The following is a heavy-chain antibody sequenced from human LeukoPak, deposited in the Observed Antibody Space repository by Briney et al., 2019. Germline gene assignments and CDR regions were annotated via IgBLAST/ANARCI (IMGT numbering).Heavy chain of an antibody. D-gene: IGHD1-26*01. Sequence: AASVKVSCKASGYTFTDYYMHWVRQAPGQGLEGMGRFDPYNGGISYAQKFQGRVTITRDTSVSTDYMELSSLTSDDTAMYYCAGGGGSYGDVWGQGTMVAVSS. CDR1: GYTFTDYY. CDR3: AGGGGSYGDV. V-gene: IGHV1-2*06. J-gene: IGHJ3*01. CDR2: FDPYNGGI.